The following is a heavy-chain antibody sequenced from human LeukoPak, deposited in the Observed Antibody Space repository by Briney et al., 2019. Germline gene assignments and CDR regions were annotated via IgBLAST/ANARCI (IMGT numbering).Heavy chain of an antibody. V-gene: IGHV3-30*03. CDR3: ARDRGDIVVVVAAQDAFDI. CDR2: ISYDGSNK. J-gene: IGHJ3*02. D-gene: IGHD2-15*01. CDR1: GFTFSSYG. Sequence: GGSLRLSCAASGFTFSSYGMHWVRQAPGKGLEWVAVISYDGSNKYYADSVKGRFTISRDNSKNTLYLQMNSLRAEDTAVYYCARDRGDIVVVVAAQDAFDIWGQGTMVTVSS.